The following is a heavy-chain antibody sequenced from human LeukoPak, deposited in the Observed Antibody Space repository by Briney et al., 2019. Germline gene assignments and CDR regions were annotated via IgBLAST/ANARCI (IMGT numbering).Heavy chain of an antibody. CDR2: INPSGGST. J-gene: IGHJ6*03. Sequence: ASVKVSCKASGYTFTSYYMHWVRQAPGQGLEWMGIINPSGGSTSYAQKFQGRVTITTDESTSTAYMELSSLRSEDTAVYYCARGMVRGVITAYYYYMDVWGKGTTVTVSS. CDR3: ARGMVRGVITAYYYYMDV. V-gene: IGHV1-46*01. D-gene: IGHD3-10*01. CDR1: GYTFTSYY.